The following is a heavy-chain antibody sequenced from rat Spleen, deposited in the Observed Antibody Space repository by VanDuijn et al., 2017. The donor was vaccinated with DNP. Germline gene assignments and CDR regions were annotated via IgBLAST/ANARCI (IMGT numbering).Heavy chain of an antibody. V-gene: IGHV5-58*01. CDR2: INPDGSST. Sequence: EVQLVETGGGLVQPGRSLKLSCVASGFTFSNYWMFWIRQAPGKGLEWIASINPDGSSTYYRDSVKGRFTISRDNAKSTLYLQRDSLRSEDTATYYCARHNNYYFDYWGQGVMVTVSS. J-gene: IGHJ2*01. CDR3: ARHNNYYFDY. D-gene: IGHD1-10*01. CDR1: GFTFSNYW.